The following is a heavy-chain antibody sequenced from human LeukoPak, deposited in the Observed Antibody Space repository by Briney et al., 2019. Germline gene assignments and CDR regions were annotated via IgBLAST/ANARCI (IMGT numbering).Heavy chain of an antibody. Sequence: PGGSLRLSCAASGFSFGNYTMSWVRQLPGRRLEWVSSISTDSSYKYFGVSVRGRFSISRDNAKKSLYLQLNSLGVDDTAVYYCVKEVDGQFVWGQGTQVTVSS. J-gene: IGHJ4*02. CDR2: ISTDSSYK. D-gene: IGHD5-24*01. CDR1: GFSFGNYT. CDR3: VKEVDGQFV. V-gene: IGHV3-21*01.